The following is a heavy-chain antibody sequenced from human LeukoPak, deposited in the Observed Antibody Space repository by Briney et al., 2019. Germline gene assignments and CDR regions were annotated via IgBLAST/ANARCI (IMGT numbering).Heavy chain of an antibody. V-gene: IGHV3-23*01. CDR2: ISGSGGST. Sequence: GGSLRLSCAASGFTFSSYSMSWVRQAPGKGLEWVSAISGSGGSTYYADSVKGRFTISRDNSKNTLYLQMNSLRAEDTAVYYCAAKCGFHSQIYYWGQGTLVTVSS. CDR1: GFTFSSYS. J-gene: IGHJ4*02. CDR3: AAKCGFHSQIYY. D-gene: IGHD5-12*01.